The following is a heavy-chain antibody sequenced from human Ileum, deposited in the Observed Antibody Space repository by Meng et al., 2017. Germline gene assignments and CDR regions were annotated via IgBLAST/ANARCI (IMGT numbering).Heavy chain of an antibody. CDR3: ASNIAGRSGYD. D-gene: IGHD3-22*01. J-gene: IGHJ4*02. CDR1: GGSVASNRYY. V-gene: IGHV4-61*02. Sequence: ESGPGPGQPPPPRPPTCTVSGGSVASNRYYWGWIRQPAGKGLEWIGRISTSGGTDYNPSLKSRVTISVDTSKNQFSLSLNSVTAADTAVYYCASNIAGRSGYDWGQGTLVTVSS. CDR2: ISTSGGT.